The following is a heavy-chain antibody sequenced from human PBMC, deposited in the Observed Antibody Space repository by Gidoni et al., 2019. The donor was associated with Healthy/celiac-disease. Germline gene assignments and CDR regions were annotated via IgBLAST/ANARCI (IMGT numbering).Heavy chain of an antibody. CDR1: GYTLTELS. CDR3: ATVWAYCGGDCYSSFDY. V-gene: IGHV1-24*01. J-gene: IGHJ4*02. CDR2: FDPEDGET. D-gene: IGHD2-21*02. Sequence: QVQLVQSGAEVKKPGASVKVSCQVSGYTLTELSMHWVRQAPGKGLEWMGGFDPEDGETIYAQKFQGRVTMTEDTSTDTAYMELSSLRSEDTAVYYCATVWAYCGGDCYSSFDYCGQGTLVTVSS.